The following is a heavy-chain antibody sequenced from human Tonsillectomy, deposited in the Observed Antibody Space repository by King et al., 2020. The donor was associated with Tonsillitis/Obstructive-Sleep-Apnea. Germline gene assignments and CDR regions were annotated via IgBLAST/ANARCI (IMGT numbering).Heavy chain of an antibody. CDR3: ASPYCSSTSCSDAFDI. V-gene: IGHV5-10-1*01. CDR2: IDPSDSYT. D-gene: IGHD2-2*01. J-gene: IGHJ3*02. Sequence: VQLVESGAEVKKPGESLRLSCKGSGYSFTSYWISWVRQMPGKGLEWMGRIDPSDSYTNYSPSFQGHVTISADKSISTAYLQWSSLKASDTAMYYCASPYCSSTSCSDAFDIWGQGTMVTVSS. CDR1: GYSFTSYW.